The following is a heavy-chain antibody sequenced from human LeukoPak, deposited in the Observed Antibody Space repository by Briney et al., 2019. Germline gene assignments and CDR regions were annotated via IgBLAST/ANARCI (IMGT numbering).Heavy chain of an antibody. CDR2: TYTSGST. J-gene: IGHJ6*03. CDR3: ARAKGATHYDILTGYYSGGGYYYYYMDV. CDR1: GGSFSGYY. V-gene: IGHV4-59*10. Sequence: PSETLSLTCAVYGGSFSGYYWSWIRQPAGKGLEWIGRTYTSGSTNYNPSLKSRVTISVDTSKNQFSLKLSSVTAADTAVYYCARAKGATHYDILTGYYSGGGYYYYYMDVWGKGTTVTISS. D-gene: IGHD3-9*01.